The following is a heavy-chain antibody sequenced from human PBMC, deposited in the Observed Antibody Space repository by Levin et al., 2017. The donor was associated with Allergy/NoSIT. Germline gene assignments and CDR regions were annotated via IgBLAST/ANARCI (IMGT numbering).Heavy chain of an antibody. J-gene: IGHJ4*02. Sequence: SETLSLTCTVSGGSISSGGYYWSWIRQHPGKGLEWIGYIYYSGSTYYNPSLKSRVTISVDTSKNQFSLKLSSVTAADTAVYYCARTSEGQWPIMALDYWGQGTLVTVSS. CDR2: IYYSGST. CDR3: ARTSEGQWPIMALDY. CDR1: GGSISSGGYY. D-gene: IGHD6-19*01. V-gene: IGHV4-31*03.